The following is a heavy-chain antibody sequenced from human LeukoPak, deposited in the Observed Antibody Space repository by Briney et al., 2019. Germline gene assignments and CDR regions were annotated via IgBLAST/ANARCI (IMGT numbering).Heavy chain of an antibody. CDR3: AKDPYYYDSSGYPYPPNFDY. J-gene: IGHJ4*02. Sequence: SGGSLRLSCVASGFTFSSYAMSWVRQAPGKGLEWVSGIIGSGGTTYNADSVKGRFTISRDNSKNTLYLQMNSLRAEDTAVYYCAKDPYYYDSSGYPYPPNFDYWGQGTLVTVSS. V-gene: IGHV3-23*01. CDR1: GFTFSSYA. CDR2: IIGSGGTT. D-gene: IGHD3-22*01.